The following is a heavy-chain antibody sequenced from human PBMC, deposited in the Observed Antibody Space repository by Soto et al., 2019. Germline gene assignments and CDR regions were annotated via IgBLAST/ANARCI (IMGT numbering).Heavy chain of an antibody. CDR1: GFTFSTYG. Sequence: PGGSLRLSCAASGFTFSTYGMHWVRQAPGKGLEWVALISSDGSKTHYLDSVKGRFTISRDNSKSTLFLQMNSLRSEDTAVYYCARGLLIAARPKGLDYWGQGTLVTVSS. D-gene: IGHD6-6*01. J-gene: IGHJ4*02. CDR2: ISSDGSKT. V-gene: IGHV3-30*03. CDR3: ARGLLIAARPKGLDY.